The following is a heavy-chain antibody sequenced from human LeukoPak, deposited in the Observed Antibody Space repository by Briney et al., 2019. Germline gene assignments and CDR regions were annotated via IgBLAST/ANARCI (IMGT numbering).Heavy chain of an antibody. D-gene: IGHD2-2*01. Sequence: SETLSLTCAVCGGSFSGYYLSWIRQPPGKGLEWIGEINHSGSTNYNPSLKSRVTISVDTSKNQFSLKLSSLTAADTAVYYCARGFYFVVVPAATNYYMDVWGKGTTVTVSS. CDR3: ARGFYFVVVPAATNYYMDV. CDR1: GGSFSGYY. CDR2: INHSGST. J-gene: IGHJ6*03. V-gene: IGHV4-34*01.